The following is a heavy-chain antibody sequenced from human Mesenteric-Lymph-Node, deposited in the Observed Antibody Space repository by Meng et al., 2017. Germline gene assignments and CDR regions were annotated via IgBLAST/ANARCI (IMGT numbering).Heavy chain of an antibody. J-gene: IGHJ4*02. D-gene: IGHD3-22*01. Sequence: GESLKISCAASGFTFSSYAMHWVRQAPGKGLEWVAVISYDGSNKYYADSVKGRFTISRDNSKNTLYLQMNSLRAEDTAVYYCARVTNYYDSSGLLDYWGQGTLVTVSS. V-gene: IGHV3-30*04. CDR2: ISYDGSNK. CDR3: ARVTNYYDSSGLLDY. CDR1: GFTFSSYA.